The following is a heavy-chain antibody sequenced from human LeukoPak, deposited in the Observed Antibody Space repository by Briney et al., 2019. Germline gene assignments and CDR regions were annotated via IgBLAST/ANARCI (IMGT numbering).Heavy chain of an antibody. CDR1: GFTFSDYY. CDR2: IGWNSGGI. D-gene: IGHD6-13*01. J-gene: IGHJ4*02. Sequence: GGSLRLSCAASGFTFSDYYMSWIRQAPGKGLEWVSGIGWNSGGIVYADSVKGRFTISRDNAKNSLYLQMNSLGAEDTALYYCVKVTAAGFVDHWGQGTLVTVSS. V-gene: IGHV3-9*01. CDR3: VKVTAAGFVDH.